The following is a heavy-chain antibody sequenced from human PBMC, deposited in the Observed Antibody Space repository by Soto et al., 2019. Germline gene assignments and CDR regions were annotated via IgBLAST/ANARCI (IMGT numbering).Heavy chain of an antibody. Sequence: QVQLQESGPGLVKPSQTLSLTCPVSGGSISSGGYYWSWIRQHPGKGLEWIGYIYYSGSTYYNPSLKRRVTISVDTSKNQSSLKLSSVTAADTAVYYCARMRSYGLYFDYWGQGTLVTVSS. CDR1: GGSISSGGYY. CDR3: ARMRSYGLYFDY. CDR2: IYYSGST. D-gene: IGHD5-18*01. J-gene: IGHJ4*02. V-gene: IGHV4-31*03.